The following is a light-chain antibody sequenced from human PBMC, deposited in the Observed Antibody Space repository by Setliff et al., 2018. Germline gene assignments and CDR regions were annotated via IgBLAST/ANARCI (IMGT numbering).Light chain of an antibody. CDR3: SSNTNANTLFV. J-gene: IGLJ3*02. V-gene: IGLV2-14*01. Sequence: QSALTQPASVSGSPGQSITIACTGLSSDVNDYNFVSWYQQHPGKAPKLIISHVNNXPSGVSNRXSGSKXGNTASLTISGLQAEDEADYYCSSNTNANTLFVFGGGTKVTVL. CDR1: SSDVNDYNF. CDR2: HVN.